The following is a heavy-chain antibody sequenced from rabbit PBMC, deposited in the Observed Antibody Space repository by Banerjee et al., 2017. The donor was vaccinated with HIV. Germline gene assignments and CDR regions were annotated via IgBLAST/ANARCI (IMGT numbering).Heavy chain of an antibody. D-gene: IGHD7-1*01. J-gene: IGHJ4*01. CDR1: AFSFSSTNW. CDR3: ARDLTGVTGWNFNL. Sequence: QSLEESGGDLVKPGASLTLTCTASAFSFSSTNWMCWVRQAPGKGLEWIACIYAGNSGRTYYASWAKGRFTISKTSWTTVTLQMTSLTAADTATYFCARDLTGVTGWNFNLWGPGTLVTVS. CDR2: IYAGNSGRT. V-gene: IGHV1S40*01.